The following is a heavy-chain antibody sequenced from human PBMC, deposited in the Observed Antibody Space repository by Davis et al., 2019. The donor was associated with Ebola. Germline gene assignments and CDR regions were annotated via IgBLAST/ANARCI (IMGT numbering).Heavy chain of an antibody. CDR2: IWFDGSII. D-gene: IGHD6-6*01. J-gene: IGHJ5*01. V-gene: IGHV3-33*08. Sequence: GESLKISCAASGFTFSTYNMIWVRQAPGKGLEWVAVIWFDGSIIYYADSVKGRFTVSRDNSKNTVYLQMNSLRAEDTAVYYCARDQYSNAWYDYWGQGTLVTVSS. CDR1: GFTFSTYN. CDR3: ARDQYSNAWYDY.